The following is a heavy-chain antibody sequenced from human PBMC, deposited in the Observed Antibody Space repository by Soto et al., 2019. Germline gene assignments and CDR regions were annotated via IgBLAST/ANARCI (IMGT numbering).Heavy chain of an antibody. CDR3: ARGVVPAARYGMDV. D-gene: IGHD2-2*01. CDR1: GYTFTSYD. CDR2: MNPNSGNT. Sequence: PSVKVSCKASGYTFTSYDINRVRQATGQGLEWMGWMNPNSGNTGYAQKFQGRVTMTRNTSISTAYMELSSLRSEDTAVYYCARGVVPAARYGMDVWGQGTTVTVSS. J-gene: IGHJ6*02. V-gene: IGHV1-8*01.